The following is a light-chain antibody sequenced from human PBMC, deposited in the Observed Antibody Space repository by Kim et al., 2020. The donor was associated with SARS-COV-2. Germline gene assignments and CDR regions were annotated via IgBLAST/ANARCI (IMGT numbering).Light chain of an antibody. V-gene: IGLV3-1*01. CDR3: QAWDSNTLRV. CDR1: KLGEKY. Sequence: VSPVQTATIACSGDKLGEKYSSWYQQKPGQSPLLVIYQDNKRPSGIPERFSGSNSGNTATLTISGTQAMDEADYYCQAWDSNTLRVFGGGTKLTVL. CDR2: QDN. J-gene: IGLJ2*01.